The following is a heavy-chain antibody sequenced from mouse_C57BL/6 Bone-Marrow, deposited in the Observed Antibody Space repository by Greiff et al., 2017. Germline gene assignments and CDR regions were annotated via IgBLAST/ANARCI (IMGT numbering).Heavy chain of an antibody. V-gene: IGHV3-6*01. CDR2: ISYDGSN. CDR1: GYSITSGYY. D-gene: IGHD2-12*01. CDR3: AREGYSPYAMDY. J-gene: IGHJ4*01. Sequence: EVQLVESGPGLVKPSQSLSLTCSVTGYSITSGYYWNWIRQFPGNKLEWMGYISYDGSNNYNPSLKNRISITRDTSKNQFFLKLNSVTTEDTATYFCAREGYSPYAMDYWGQGTSVTVSS.